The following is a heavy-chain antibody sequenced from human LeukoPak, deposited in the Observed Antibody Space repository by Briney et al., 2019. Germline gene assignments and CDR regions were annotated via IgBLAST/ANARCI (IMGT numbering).Heavy chain of an antibody. V-gene: IGHV1-46*01. CDR3: ARDLEAVAGI. D-gene: IGHD6-19*01. CDR1: GYTFTSYY. J-gene: IGHJ4*02. Sequence: ASVKVSCKASGYTFTSYYMHWVRQATGQGLEWMGIINPSGGSTSYAQKFQGRVTMTRDTSTSTVYMELSSLGSEDTAVCYCARDLEAVAGIWGQGTLVTVS. CDR2: INPSGGST.